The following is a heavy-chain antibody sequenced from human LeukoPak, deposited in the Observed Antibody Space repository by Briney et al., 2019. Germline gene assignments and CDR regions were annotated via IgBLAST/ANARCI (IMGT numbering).Heavy chain of an antibody. V-gene: IGHV3-23*01. CDR1: GFTFSSYA. CDR2: MLGDGGRT. Sequence: PGGSLRLSCAASGFTFSSYAMSWVRQAPGKGLEWVSGMLGDGGRTYYADSVKGRFTISRDNSKNTLYLQINSLRAEDTAVYYCARDWPSEWRQLPDYDAFDIWGRGTLVTVSS. D-gene: IGHD2-2*01. CDR3: ARDWPSEWRQLPDYDAFDI. J-gene: IGHJ3*02.